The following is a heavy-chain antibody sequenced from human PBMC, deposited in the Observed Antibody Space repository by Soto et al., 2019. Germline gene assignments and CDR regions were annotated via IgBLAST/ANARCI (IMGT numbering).Heavy chain of an antibody. Sequence: SETLSLTFNVSGSSISDYDGCGIRQPQGKGLEWIGYIYTSGNTNYNPSLKRRVTITVVTSKNQCSLKLRSVTAADTAVYYCACHVGSGYFDVWGQGTPVTVSS. D-gene: IGHD1-26*01. V-gene: IGHV4-59*13. CDR1: GSSISDYD. CDR3: ACHVGSGYFDV. CDR2: IYTSGNT. J-gene: IGHJ4*02.